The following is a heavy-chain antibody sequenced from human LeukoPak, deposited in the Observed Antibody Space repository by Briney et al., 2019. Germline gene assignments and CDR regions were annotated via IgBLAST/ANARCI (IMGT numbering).Heavy chain of an antibody. D-gene: IGHD2-15*01. CDR1: GFTFTSYW. CDR3: ARQVLGYCSGGSCDGWFDP. V-gene: IGHV3-66*04. J-gene: IGHJ5*02. CDR2: IYSGGST. Sequence: GGSLRLSCAASGFTFTSYWMHWVRQAPGKGLEWVSVIYSGGSTYYADSVKGRFTISRDNSKNTLYLQMNSLRAEDTAVYYCARQVLGYCSGGSCDGWFDPWGQGTLVTVSS.